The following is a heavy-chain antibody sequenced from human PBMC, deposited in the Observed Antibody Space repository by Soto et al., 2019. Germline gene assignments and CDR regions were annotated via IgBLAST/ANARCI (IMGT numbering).Heavy chain of an antibody. CDR3: ARGFDSSGWLGDY. Sequence: QMQLVESGGGVVQPGGSLRLSCVASAFTFNIHGMHWVRQAPGTGLEWVASIGHDGTTQYYTDSVKGRFTISRDNSKNTLYVEMNSLRAEDTAVYYCARGFDSSGWLGDYWGQGTLVTVSS. CDR1: AFTFNIHG. CDR2: IGHDGTTQ. D-gene: IGHD6-19*01. J-gene: IGHJ4*02. V-gene: IGHV3-30*02.